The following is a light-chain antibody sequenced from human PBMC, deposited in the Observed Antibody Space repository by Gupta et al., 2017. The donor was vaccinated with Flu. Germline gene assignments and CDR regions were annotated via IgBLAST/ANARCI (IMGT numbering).Light chain of an antibody. CDR1: SSTIGNNY. Sequence: QSVLTQPPSVSAAPGQKVTISCSGISSTIGNNYVSWYQHLPGAAPKLLIYENTKRPSGIPDRFSGSKSGTSATLGITGRQTGDEADYYCGTWEGGLGTGVFGGGTKLTVL. V-gene: IGLV1-51*01. CDR3: GTWEGGLGTGV. CDR2: ENT. J-gene: IGLJ3*02.